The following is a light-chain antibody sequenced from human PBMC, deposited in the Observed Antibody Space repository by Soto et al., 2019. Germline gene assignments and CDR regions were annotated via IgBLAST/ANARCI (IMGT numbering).Light chain of an antibody. CDR1: QSVSSSY. V-gene: IGKV3-20*01. Sequence: EIVFTQSPGTLSLSPGERATLSCRASQSVSSSYLAWYQQKPGQAPRLLIYGASSRATGIPDRFSGSGSGTDFTLTISRLGPEDFAVYYCQQYGSSVTFGQGTKVDI. J-gene: IGKJ1*01. CDR2: GAS. CDR3: QQYGSSVT.